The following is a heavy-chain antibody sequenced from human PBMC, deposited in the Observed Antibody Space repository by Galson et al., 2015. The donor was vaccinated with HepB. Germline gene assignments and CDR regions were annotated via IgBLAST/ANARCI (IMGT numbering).Heavy chain of an antibody. J-gene: IGHJ4*02. CDR3: AKVVTIFGVLTYFDY. V-gene: IGHV3-23*01. CDR1: GFTFSNYA. D-gene: IGHD3-3*01. Sequence: SLRLSCAASGFTFSNYAMSWVRQAPGKGLEWVSSINGSGSSTYYADSVKGRFTISRDNSKNTLYLEMNSLRAEDTAVYYCAKVVTIFGVLTYFDYWGQGTLVTVSS. CDR2: INGSGSST.